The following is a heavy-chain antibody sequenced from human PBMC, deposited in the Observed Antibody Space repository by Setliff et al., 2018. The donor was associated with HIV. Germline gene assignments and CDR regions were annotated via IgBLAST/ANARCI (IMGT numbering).Heavy chain of an antibody. CDR3: ARESGFGGSRGYHSDH. D-gene: IGHD3-22*01. Sequence: SLRLSCAASGFTFSTHGMSWVRQAPGKGLEWVSAISGSGDDTNYADSVKGRFTISRDNSKNTLYLQMNSLRVEDTAFYHCARESGFGGSRGYHSDHWGQGTLVTVSS. V-gene: IGHV3-23*01. J-gene: IGHJ4*02. CDR2: ISGSGDDT. CDR1: GFTFSTHG.